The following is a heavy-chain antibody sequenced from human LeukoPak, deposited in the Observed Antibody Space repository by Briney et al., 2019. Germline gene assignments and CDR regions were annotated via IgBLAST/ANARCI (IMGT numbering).Heavy chain of an antibody. CDR2: IIPMFGTT. V-gene: IGHV1-69*13. J-gene: IGHJ4*02. CDR3: ARDFDY. Sequence: ASVKVSCKASGGTFKSFAFNWVRQAHGQGLEWMGMIIPMFGTTEYAQKFQGRVTITAEELTTTVYMELTSLISEDTAVYFCARDFDYWGQGTLVTVSS. CDR1: GGTFKSFA.